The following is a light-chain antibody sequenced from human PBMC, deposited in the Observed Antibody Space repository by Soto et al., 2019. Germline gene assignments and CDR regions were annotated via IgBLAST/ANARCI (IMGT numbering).Light chain of an antibody. J-gene: IGLJ2*01. CDR1: SSDIGGYNY. V-gene: IGLV2-8*01. CDR3: SSYAGSNNPVV. Sequence: QSALTRPTSASGSPGQSVTISCTGTSSDIGGYNYVSWYQQHPGKAPRLMIYEVSKRPSGVPDRFSGSKSGNTASLTVSGLQAEDEADYYCSSYAGSNNPVVFAGGTKLTVL. CDR2: EVS.